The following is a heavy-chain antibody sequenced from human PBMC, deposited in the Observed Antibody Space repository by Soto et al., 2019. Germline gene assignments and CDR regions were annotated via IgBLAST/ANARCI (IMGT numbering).Heavy chain of an antibody. CDR3: AKGGPPVTHFAS. CDR2: VSGSGEYT. J-gene: IGHJ4*02. Sequence: EVQLLESGGGLVQPGGSLRLSCAASGFTYRSYAMSWVRQAPGKGLEWVTAVSGSGEYTHYAESVKGRFTISRDNSENTLYLQMTSRRVENTAIYFCAKGGPPVTHFASWGQGTLVTVSS. CDR1: GFTYRSYA. V-gene: IGHV3-23*01. D-gene: IGHD4-17*01.